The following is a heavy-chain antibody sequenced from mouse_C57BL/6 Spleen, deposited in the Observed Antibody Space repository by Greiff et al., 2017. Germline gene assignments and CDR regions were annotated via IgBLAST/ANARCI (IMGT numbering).Heavy chain of an antibody. J-gene: IGHJ1*03. V-gene: IGHV1-15*01. CDR3: TRGTSVVGPAYWYIDV. Sequence: QVQLQQSGAELVRPGASVTLSCKASGYTFTDYEMHWVKQTPVHGLEWIGAIDPETGGTAYNQKFKGKAILTADKSSSTAYMELRSLTSEDSAVYYCTRGTSVVGPAYWYIDVWGTGTTVTVSS. D-gene: IGHD1-1*01. CDR1: GYTFTDYE. CDR2: IDPETGGT.